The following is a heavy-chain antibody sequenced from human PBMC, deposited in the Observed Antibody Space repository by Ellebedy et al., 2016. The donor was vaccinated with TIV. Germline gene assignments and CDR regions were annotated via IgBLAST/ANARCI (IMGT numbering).Heavy chain of an antibody. V-gene: IGHV4-39*01. CDR3: ARSLLIFTFDKCYFDL. CDR1: GGSISSSSYY. J-gene: IGHJ2*01. D-gene: IGHD3/OR15-3a*01. Sequence: SGTLSLTCTVSGGSISSSSYYWGWIRQPPGKGLEWIGNIFDTGSTYYNPSLKSQVTISVDTSKNQFSLKLSSVTAADTAVYYCARSLLIFTFDKCYFDLWGRGTLVTVSS. CDR2: IFDTGST.